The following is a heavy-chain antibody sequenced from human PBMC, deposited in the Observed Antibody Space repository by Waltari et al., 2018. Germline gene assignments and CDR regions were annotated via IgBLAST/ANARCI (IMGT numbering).Heavy chain of an antibody. D-gene: IGHD5-18*01. V-gene: IGHV3-33*01. CDR3: ARDSALYSYGNGHIDY. J-gene: IGHJ4*02. Sequence: QVQLVESGGGVVQPGRSLRLSCAASGFTFSSYGMHWVRQAPGKGLGGVAVIWDEGSNKYYADSVKGQFTISRDNSKNTLYLQMNSLRAEDTAVYYWARDSALYSYGNGHIDYWGQGTLVTVSS. CDR2: IWDEGSNK. CDR1: GFTFSSYG.